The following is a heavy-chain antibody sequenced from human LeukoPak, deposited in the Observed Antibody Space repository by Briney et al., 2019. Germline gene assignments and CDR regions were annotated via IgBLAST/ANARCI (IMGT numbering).Heavy chain of an antibody. D-gene: IGHD4-17*01. CDR1: GFTVSSNY. CDR2: IYSGGST. V-gene: IGHV3-53*01. CDR3: ASSSYGYYTFDY. J-gene: IGHJ4*02. Sequence: GGSLRLSCAASGFTVSSNYMSWVRQAPGKGLEWVSVIYSGGSTYYADSVKGRFTISRDNSKNTLYLQMNSLRAEDTAVYYCASSSYGYYTFDYWGQGTLVTVSS.